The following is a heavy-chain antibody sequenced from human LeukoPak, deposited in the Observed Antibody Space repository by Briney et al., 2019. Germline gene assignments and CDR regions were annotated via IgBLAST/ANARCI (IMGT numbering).Heavy chain of an antibody. CDR1: GFTFSNAW. J-gene: IGHJ4*02. V-gene: IGHV3-15*01. D-gene: IGHD1-26*01. CDR3: ARGGGKGELLPKGCFDY. CDR2: IKSKTDSGTT. Sequence: PGGSLRLSCSAPGFTFSNAWMSWVRQAPGKGLEWVGRIKSKTDSGTTDYAARVKGRFTISRDDSKNTLYRKMNSLRAEDTAVYYCARGGGKGELLPKGCFDYWGQGTLVTVSS.